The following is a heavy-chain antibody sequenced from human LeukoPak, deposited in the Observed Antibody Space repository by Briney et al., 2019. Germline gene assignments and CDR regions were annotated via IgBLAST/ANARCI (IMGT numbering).Heavy chain of an antibody. D-gene: IGHD6-13*01. V-gene: IGHV3-21*01. CDR1: GFTFSSYS. J-gene: IGHJ4*02. CDR3: AKAGDSSSWYLGTN. CDR2: ISSSSSYI. Sequence: GGSLRLSCAASGFTFSSYSMNWVRQAPGKGLEWVSSISSSSSYIYYADSVKGRFTISRDNSKNTPYLQMNSLRAEDTAVYYCAKAGDSSSWYLGTNWGQGTLVTVSS.